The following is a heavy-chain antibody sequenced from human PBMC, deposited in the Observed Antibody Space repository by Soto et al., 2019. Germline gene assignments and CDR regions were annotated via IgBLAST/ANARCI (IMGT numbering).Heavy chain of an antibody. CDR1: GFSLSTSGVG. CDR2: IYWDDDK. V-gene: IGHV2-5*02. D-gene: IGHD6-19*01. CDR3: ALIHHRAVAGRQYFDY. Sequence: QITLKESGPTLVKPTQTLTLTCTFSGFSLSTSGVGVGWIRQPPGKALEWLALIYWDDDKRYSPSLKSRLTIPKDTSKNQVVLTMTNMDPVDTATYYCALIHHRAVAGRQYFDYWGQGTLVTVSS. J-gene: IGHJ4*02.